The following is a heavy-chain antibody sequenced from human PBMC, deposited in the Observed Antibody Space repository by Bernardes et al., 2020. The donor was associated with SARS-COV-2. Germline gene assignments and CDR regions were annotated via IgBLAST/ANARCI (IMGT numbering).Heavy chain of an antibody. CDR2: IYSGGST. J-gene: IGHJ4*02. D-gene: IGHD3-3*01. Sequence: GGSLRLSCAASGFTVSSNYMSWVRQAPGKGLEWVSVIYSGGSTYYADSVKGRFTISRDNSKNTLYLQMNSLRAEDTAVYYCARRGRGHDFWSGYWGYWGQGTLVTVSS. CDR3: ARRGRGHDFWSGYWGY. V-gene: IGHV3-66*02. CDR1: GFTVSSNY.